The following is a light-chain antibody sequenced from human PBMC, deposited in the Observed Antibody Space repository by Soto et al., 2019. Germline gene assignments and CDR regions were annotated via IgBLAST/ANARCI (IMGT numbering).Light chain of an antibody. Sequence: DIQITPSPSTLSSSVGDRFTITCLASQSISTWLAWYQQKPGKAPKLLIYKASSLEGGVPSRFGGSGSGTLFNITISSLHPDDFATYYCQQYNTYPLTFGGGTKVDIK. CDR3: QQYNTYPLT. J-gene: IGKJ4*01. CDR1: QSISTW. CDR2: KAS. V-gene: IGKV1-5*03.